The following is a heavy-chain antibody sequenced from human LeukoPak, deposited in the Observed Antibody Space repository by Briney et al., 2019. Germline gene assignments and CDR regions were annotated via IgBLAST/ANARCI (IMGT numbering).Heavy chain of an antibody. Sequence: LGGSLRPSCAASEFPLSNAWMSWVRQAPGKGLEWLGRIKIETDGGTSEYAEPVKGRFTISKDDSKNTLYLQINSLKTDDTAVYYCSTHGSGNSYYFGYWGQGTLVTVSS. J-gene: IGHJ4*02. CDR3: STHGSGNSYYFGY. D-gene: IGHD3-3*01. CDR2: IKIETDGGTS. V-gene: IGHV3-15*01. CDR1: EFPLSNAW.